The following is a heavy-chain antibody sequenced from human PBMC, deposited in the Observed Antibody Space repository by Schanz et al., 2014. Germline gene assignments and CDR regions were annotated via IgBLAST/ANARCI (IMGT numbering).Heavy chain of an antibody. CDR2: MSYDGSNK. J-gene: IGHJ6*02. CDR3: ARFLARYQYYGVDV. V-gene: IGHV3-30-3*01. Sequence: QVQLVESGGGVVQPGRSLRLSCAASGFNFSSYAMHWVRQAPGKGLEWVAVMSYDGSNKYYADSVKGRFTISRDNGETSVYLQINSLRVEDTAVYYCARFLARYQYYGVDVWGQGTTVIVSS. D-gene: IGHD3-3*01. CDR1: GFNFSSYA.